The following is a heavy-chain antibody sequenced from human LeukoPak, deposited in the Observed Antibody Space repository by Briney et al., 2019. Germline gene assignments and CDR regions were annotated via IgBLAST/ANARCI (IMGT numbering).Heavy chain of an antibody. CDR2: IYHSGST. CDR1: GYSISSGYY. V-gene: IGHV4-38-2*01. D-gene: IGHD2-2*01. Sequence: SETLSLTSAVSGYSISSGYYWGWIRQPPGKGLEWIGSIYHSGSTYYNPSLKSRVTISVDTSKNQFSLKLSSVTAAGTAVYYCARQAEYCSSTSCYRGGYYFDYWGQGTLVTVSS. J-gene: IGHJ4*02. CDR3: ARQAEYCSSTSCYRGGYYFDY.